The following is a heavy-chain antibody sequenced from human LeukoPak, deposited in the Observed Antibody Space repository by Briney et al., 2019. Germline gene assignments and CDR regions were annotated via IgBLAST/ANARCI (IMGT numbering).Heavy chain of an antibody. CDR1: GFTFSDYY. Sequence: GGSLRLSCAASGFTFSDYYMSWIRQAPGKGLEWVSYISSSGSTIYYADSVKGRFTISRDNAKNSLYLQMNSLRAEDTAVYYCARDLNLIAAPAPGYWGQGTLVTVSS. CDR2: ISSSGSTI. CDR3: ARDLNLIAAPAPGY. D-gene: IGHD6-13*01. J-gene: IGHJ4*02. V-gene: IGHV3-11*04.